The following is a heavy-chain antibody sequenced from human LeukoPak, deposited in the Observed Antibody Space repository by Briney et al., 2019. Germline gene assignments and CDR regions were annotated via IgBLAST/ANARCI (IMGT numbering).Heavy chain of an antibody. Sequence: GASVKISCKASGYTFTNYAMHWVRQAPGQRLEWMGWINAGDGNTKYSQEFQGRVTITRDTSASTAYMEVSSLRSEDMAVYYCARGPFYYMDVWGKGTTVTISS. CDR3: ARGPFYYMDV. J-gene: IGHJ6*03. V-gene: IGHV1-3*03. CDR2: INAGDGNT. CDR1: GYTFTNYA.